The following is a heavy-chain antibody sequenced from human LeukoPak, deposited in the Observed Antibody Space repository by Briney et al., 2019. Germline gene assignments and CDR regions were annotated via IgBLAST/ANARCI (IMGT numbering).Heavy chain of an antibody. V-gene: IGHV1-46*01. CDR1: GYTFTSYY. Sequence: ASVKVSCKASGYTFTSYYIHWVRQAPGQGLEWMGIINPSGGSTSYAQKFQGRVTMTRDMSTSTVYMELSSLRSEDTAVYYCARGARGYAFDIWGQGTMVTVSS. D-gene: IGHD3-16*01. CDR2: INPSGGST. J-gene: IGHJ3*02. CDR3: ARGARGYAFDI.